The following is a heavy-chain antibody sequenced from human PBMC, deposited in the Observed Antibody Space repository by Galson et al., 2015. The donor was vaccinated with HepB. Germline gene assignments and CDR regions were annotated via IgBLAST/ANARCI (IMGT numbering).Heavy chain of an antibody. CDR3: AKGHYGLDV. Sequence: SLRLSCAASGFSISGYYMSWIRQAPGKGLEWVSYISSSSTSTDYADSMKGRFTISRDNAKNSLYLQMSSLRAEDTAVYYCAKGHYGLDVWGQGTTATVSS. J-gene: IGHJ6*02. CDR1: GFSISGYY. CDR2: ISSSSTST. V-gene: IGHV3-11*05.